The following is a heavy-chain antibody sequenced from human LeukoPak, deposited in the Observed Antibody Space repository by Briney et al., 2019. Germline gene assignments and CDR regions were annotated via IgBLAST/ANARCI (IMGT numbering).Heavy chain of an antibody. CDR3: ARAYSPLDAFDI. V-gene: IGHV4-59*01. CDR2: IYYSGST. D-gene: IGHD3-16*01. CDR1: GGSISSYY. J-gene: IGHJ3*02. Sequence: RSSETLSHTCTVSGGSISSYYWSWIRQPPGKGLEWIGYIYYSGSTNYNPSLKSRVTISVDTSKNQFSLKLSSVTAADTAVYYCARAYSPLDAFDIWGQGTMVTVSS.